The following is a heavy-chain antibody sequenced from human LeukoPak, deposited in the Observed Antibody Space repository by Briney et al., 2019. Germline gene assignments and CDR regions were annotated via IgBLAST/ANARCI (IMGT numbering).Heavy chain of an antibody. CDR3: ARDGPAQMVDFDY. V-gene: IGHV1-2*02. Sequence: ASVKVSCKASGYTFSGIGWYLYWLRQAPGQGLECMGWIYPNNGATAYAQKFQGRVAMTRDTSIITAYMELSRLRPDDTAVYYCARDGPAQMVDFDYWGQGTLVTVSS. CDR2: IYPNNGAT. D-gene: IGHD3-10*01. CDR1: GYTFSGIGWY. J-gene: IGHJ4*02.